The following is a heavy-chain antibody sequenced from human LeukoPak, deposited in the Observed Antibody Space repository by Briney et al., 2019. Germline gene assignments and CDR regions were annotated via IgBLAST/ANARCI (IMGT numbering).Heavy chain of an antibody. V-gene: IGHV3-23*01. CDR1: GFTVSSNY. D-gene: IGHD5-18*01. Sequence: GGSLRLSCAASGFTVSSNYMSWVRQAPGKGLEWVSAISGSGGSTYYADSVKGRFTISRDNSKNTLYLQMNSLRAEDTAVYYCAKDRERWILLWLRGRGYFDYWGQGTLVTVSS. CDR2: ISGSGGST. J-gene: IGHJ4*02. CDR3: AKDRERWILLWLRGRGYFDY.